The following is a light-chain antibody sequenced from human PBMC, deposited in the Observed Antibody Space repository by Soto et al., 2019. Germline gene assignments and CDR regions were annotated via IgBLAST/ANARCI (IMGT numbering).Light chain of an antibody. CDR2: SNI. CDR3: SAWDNIPNAWV. CDR1: ISNIGSNT. J-gene: IGLJ3*02. V-gene: IGLV1-44*01. Sequence: QSVLTQPPSASGTPGQSVTISCSGGISNIGSNTVNWYQQLPGTAPRLLIYSNIYRPSGIPDRISGSYSGTSASLAISGLQSEDEADYYCSAWDNIPNAWVFGGGTQLTVL.